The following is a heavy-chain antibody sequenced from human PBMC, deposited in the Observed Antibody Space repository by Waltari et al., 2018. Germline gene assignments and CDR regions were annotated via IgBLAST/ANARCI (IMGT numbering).Heavy chain of an antibody. CDR2: ISPSFGTA. CDR1: GGTFSSYA. J-gene: IGHJ4*02. V-gene: IGHV1-69*01. D-gene: IGHD2-2*01. CDR3: ARDPRYCSSTSCAATL. Sequence: QVQLVQSGAEVKKPVSSVKVSCKASGGTFSSYAISWVRTAPGQGPEWMVGISPSFGTAKYAQRLQGRVTITADESTSTAYMELGSLRSEDTAVYYCARDPRYCSSTSCAATLWGQGTLVTVSS.